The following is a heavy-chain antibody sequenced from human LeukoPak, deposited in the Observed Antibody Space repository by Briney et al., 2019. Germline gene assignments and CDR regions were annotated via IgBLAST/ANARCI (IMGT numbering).Heavy chain of an antibody. CDR1: GGTFSSYA. J-gene: IGHJ4*02. D-gene: IGHD3-10*01. Sequence: SVKVSCKASGGTFSSYAISWVRQAPGQGLEWMGGIIPIFGTANYAQKFQGRVTITADESTSTAYMQLSSLRSEDTAVYYCARERRLLWFGEGSKGFDYWGQGTLVTVSS. CDR3: ARERRLLWFGEGSKGFDY. V-gene: IGHV1-69*13. CDR2: IIPIFGTA.